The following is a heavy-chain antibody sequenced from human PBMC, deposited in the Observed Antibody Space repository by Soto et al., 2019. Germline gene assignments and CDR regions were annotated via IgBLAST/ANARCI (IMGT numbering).Heavy chain of an antibody. D-gene: IGHD6-13*01. J-gene: IGHJ5*02. Sequence: SETLSVTCTVPVGSSIGYYWSWIRQPAGKGLEWIGRIYDIGSTNYNPSLKSRVTMSVDTSKNQFSLKLSSVTAADTAVYYCARDEGSSWPRLREFDPWGQGTLVTVSS. CDR2: IYDIGST. CDR1: VGSSIGYY. CDR3: ARDEGSSWPRLREFDP. V-gene: IGHV4-4*07.